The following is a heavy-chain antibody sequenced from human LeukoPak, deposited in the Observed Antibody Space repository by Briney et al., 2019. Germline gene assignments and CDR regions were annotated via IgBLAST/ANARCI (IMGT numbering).Heavy chain of an antibody. CDR2: IYYSGST. J-gene: IGHJ4*02. Sequence: PSQTLSLTCTVSGGSISSGGYYWSWIRQHPGKGLEWIRYIYYSGSTYYNPSLKSRVTISVDTSKNQFSLKLSSVTAADTAVYYCASDTYYYDSSGYYSGYWGQGTLVTVSS. D-gene: IGHD3-22*01. CDR3: ASDTYYYDSSGYYSGY. V-gene: IGHV4-31*03. CDR1: GGSISSGGYY.